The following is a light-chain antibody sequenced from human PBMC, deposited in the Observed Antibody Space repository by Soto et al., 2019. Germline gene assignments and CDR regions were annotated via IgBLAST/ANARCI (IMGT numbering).Light chain of an antibody. CDR2: DAS. CDR1: QSINRH. V-gene: IGKV3-11*01. Sequence: EIVLTQSPATLSLSPGERATISCRASQSINRHLAWYRQKPGQAPRRLIYDASNRATGIPARFSGSGSGTDFTLTISSLEPEDFGVYYCQQRSNWTPVTFGGGTKVEIK. CDR3: QQRSNWTPVT. J-gene: IGKJ4*01.